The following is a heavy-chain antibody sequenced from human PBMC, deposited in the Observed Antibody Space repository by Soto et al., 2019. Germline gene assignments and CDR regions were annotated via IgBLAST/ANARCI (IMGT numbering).Heavy chain of an antibody. Sequence: GGSLRLSCAASGFTFSSYAMNWVRQAPGKGLEWVSFISSASSSISYADSVKGRFTISRDNAKNSLYLQMNSLRAEDTAVYYCARESPQLDYWGQGTLVTVSS. CDR2: ISSASSSI. V-gene: IGHV3-48*01. J-gene: IGHJ4*02. CDR3: ARESPQLDY. CDR1: GFTFSSYA.